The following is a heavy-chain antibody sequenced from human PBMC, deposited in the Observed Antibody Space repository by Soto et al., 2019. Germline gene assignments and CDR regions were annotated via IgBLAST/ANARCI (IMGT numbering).Heavy chain of an antibody. J-gene: IGHJ6*02. CDR3: ARAYSSSEGMDV. CDR2: ISSSSSYI. V-gene: IGHV3-21*01. Sequence: KPGGSLRLSCAASGFTFSSYSMNWVRQAPGKGLEWVSSISSSSSYIYYADSVKGRFTISRDNAKNSLYLQMNSLRAEDTAVYYCARAYSSSEGMDVWGQGTTVTVSS. CDR1: GFTFSSYS. D-gene: IGHD6-6*01.